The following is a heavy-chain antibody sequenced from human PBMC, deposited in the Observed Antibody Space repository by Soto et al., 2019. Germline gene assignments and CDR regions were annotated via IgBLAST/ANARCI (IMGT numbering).Heavy chain of an antibody. CDR1: GFTFSSYA. J-gene: IGHJ6*02. CDR3: ARDQGLITSGLGYYYYGMDV. D-gene: IGHD3-22*01. CDR2: ISYDGSNK. Sequence: LSCAASGFTFSSYAMHWVRQAPGKGLEWVAVISYDGSNKYYADSVKGRFTISRDNSKNTLYLQMNSLRAEDTAVYYCARDQGLITSGLGYYYYGMDVWGQGTTVTVSS. V-gene: IGHV3-30-3*01.